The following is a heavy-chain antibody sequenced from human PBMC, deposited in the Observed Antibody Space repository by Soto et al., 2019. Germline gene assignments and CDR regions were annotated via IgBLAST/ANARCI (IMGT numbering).Heavy chain of an antibody. V-gene: IGHV4-31*03. J-gene: IGHJ5*02. CDR2: IYYSGST. D-gene: IGHD3-9*01. CDR3: ASGSYDILTGYRSNWFDP. CDR1: GGSISSGGYY. Sequence: SETLSLTCTVSGGSISSGGYYWSWIRQHPGKGLEWIGYIYYSGSTYYNPSLKSRVTISVDTSKNHFSLKLSSVTAADTAVYYCASGSYDILTGYRSNWFDPWGQGTLVTVSS.